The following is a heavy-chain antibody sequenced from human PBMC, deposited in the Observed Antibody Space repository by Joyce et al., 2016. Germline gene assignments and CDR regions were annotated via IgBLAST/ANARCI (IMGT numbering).Heavy chain of an antibody. CDR2: IHYSGNI. Sequence: QVQLQESGPGLVKPSQTLSLTCTVSGDSINSGGYYWSWIRQQPEKGLEWIGYIHYSGNIYYNPSLESRITISLDTSKNQFSLKMTSLTAADTAVYYCARGGRFGAPTPLENWFDPWGQGTLVVVST. CDR1: GDSINSGGYY. V-gene: IGHV4-31*03. J-gene: IGHJ5*02. D-gene: IGHD3-10*01. CDR3: ARGGRFGAPTPLENWFDP.